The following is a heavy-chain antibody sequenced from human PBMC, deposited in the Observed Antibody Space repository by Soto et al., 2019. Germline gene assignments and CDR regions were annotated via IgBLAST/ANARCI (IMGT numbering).Heavy chain of an antibody. CDR3: ARLGHPGH. CDR1: GGSLRNSV. V-gene: IGHV1-69*06. J-gene: IGHJ4*02. Sequence: QVQLVQSGAEVKKPGSSVKVSCTASGGSLRNSVISWVRQAPAQRLEWMGGVIPILGTANYAQKFQGRVTMTADKATSTAYMDLSSLSPDDPDVYYCARLGHPGHWGPGTLVIVSS. CDR2: VIPILGTA.